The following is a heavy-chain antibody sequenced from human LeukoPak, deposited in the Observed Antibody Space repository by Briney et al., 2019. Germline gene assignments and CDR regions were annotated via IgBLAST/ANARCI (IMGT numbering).Heavy chain of an antibody. V-gene: IGHV3-66*01. CDR2: IYSDGST. CDR3: ARVIWSHFDY. J-gene: IGHJ4*02. D-gene: IGHD3-10*01. CDR1: GLIVSSNY. Sequence: VGSLRLSCAASGLIVSSNYMIWVRQAPGKGLEWASVIYSDGSTYYADSVKGRFTISRDNSKNTLYLQMNSLRAEDTAVYYCARVIWSHFDYWGQGALVTVSS.